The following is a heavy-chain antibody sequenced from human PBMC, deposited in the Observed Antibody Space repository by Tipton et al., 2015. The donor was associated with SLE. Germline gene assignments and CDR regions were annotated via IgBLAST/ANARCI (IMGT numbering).Heavy chain of an antibody. CDR2: IYYSGST. D-gene: IGHD6-13*01. Sequence: TLSLTCTVSGGSISSSSYYWGWIRQPPGKGLEWIGYIYYSGSTYYNPSLKSRVTISVDTSKNQFSLKLSSVTAADTAVYYCARSGWQQLVQGYFDYWGQGTLVTVSS. CDR1: GGSISSSSYY. V-gene: IGHV4-39*07. J-gene: IGHJ4*02. CDR3: ARSGWQQLVQGYFDY.